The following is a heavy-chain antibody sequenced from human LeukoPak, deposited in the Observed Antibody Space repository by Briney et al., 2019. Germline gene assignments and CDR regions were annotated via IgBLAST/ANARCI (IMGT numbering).Heavy chain of an antibody. V-gene: IGHV3-30*04. Sequence: GGSLRLSCAASGFTFSSYAMHWVRQAPSKGLEWVAVISYDGSNKYYADSVKGRFTISRDNSKNTLYLQMNSLRAEDTAVYYCVRSLFDGFYYYGMDVWGQGTTVTVSS. CDR1: GFTFSSYA. CDR3: VRSLFDGFYYYGMDV. CDR2: ISYDGSNK. J-gene: IGHJ6*02. D-gene: IGHD5-24*01.